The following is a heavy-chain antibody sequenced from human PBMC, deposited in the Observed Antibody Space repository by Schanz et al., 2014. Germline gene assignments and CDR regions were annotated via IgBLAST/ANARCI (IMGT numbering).Heavy chain of an antibody. D-gene: IGHD6-13*01. CDR2: VSSDGNND. J-gene: IGHJ4*02. V-gene: IGHV3-30*18. CDR1: GFSFSSYA. Sequence: VQLLESGGGLVQPGGSLRLSCAASGFSFSSYAMGWVRQARGKGLKWVALVSSDGNNDYYTDSVKGRFTMSRDNSKNTVHLQMSSLRAEDTAVYYCAKSQGSSFDSWGQGTLVTVSS. CDR3: AKSQGSSFDS.